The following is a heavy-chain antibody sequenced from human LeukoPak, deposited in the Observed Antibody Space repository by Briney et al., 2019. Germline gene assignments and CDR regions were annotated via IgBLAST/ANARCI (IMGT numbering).Heavy chain of an antibody. V-gene: IGHV3-21*01. CDR3: ARDNGENYHPAFDY. CDR1: GFTFNTYG. CDR2: ISSSGTSK. D-gene: IGHD2-8*01. J-gene: IGHJ4*02. Sequence: PGGSLRLSCVASGFTFNTYGMNWVRQPPGKGLEWVAPISSSGTSKYSAGSLKGRFTISRDNARNSLYLQMNSLRAEDTAVYYCARDNGENYHPAFDYWGQGTLVTVSS.